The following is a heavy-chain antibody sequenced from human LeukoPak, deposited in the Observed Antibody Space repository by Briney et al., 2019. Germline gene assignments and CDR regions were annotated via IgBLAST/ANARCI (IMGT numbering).Heavy chain of an antibody. D-gene: IGHD1-26*01. CDR1: GFTFSSYG. Sequence: GGSLRLSCAASGFTFSSYGMSWVRQAPGKGLEWVSAISGSGGSTYYADSAKGRFTISRDNSKNTLYLQMNSLRAEDTAVYYCAKDLQTGATWPLGVDYWGQGTLVTVSS. J-gene: IGHJ4*02. CDR2: ISGSGGST. CDR3: AKDLQTGATWPLGVDY. V-gene: IGHV3-23*01.